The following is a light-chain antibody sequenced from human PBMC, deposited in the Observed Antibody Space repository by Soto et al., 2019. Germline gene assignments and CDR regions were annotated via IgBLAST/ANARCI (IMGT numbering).Light chain of an antibody. J-gene: IGKJ2*01. V-gene: IGKV3-20*01. CDR1: HNISSTY. CDR2: GAS. CDR3: QHYGSSMYT. Sequence: EVVLTQSPGTLSLSPGEGATLSCRASHNISSTYLAWYQQKPGQAPRLLIYGASSRATGIPDRFSGSGSGTDFTLTVSRLEPEDFAVFYCQHYGSSMYTFVQGTRLDIK.